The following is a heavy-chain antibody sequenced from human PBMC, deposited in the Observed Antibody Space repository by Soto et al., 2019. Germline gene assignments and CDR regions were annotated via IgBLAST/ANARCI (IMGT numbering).Heavy chain of an antibody. CDR1: EYSFTSSW. J-gene: IGHJ6*02. CDR2: IDPSDSYT. CDR3: ATMCRSNWYGGDNNYAMDV. D-gene: IGHD6-13*01. Sequence: PGESLKISCQVSEYSFTSSWITWVRQMPGKGLEWMGRIDPSDSYTNYSPSFQGHVTISTDRSTSSAYLQWRSLKASDTAIYYCATMCRSNWYGGDNNYAMDVWGQGTTVTVSS. V-gene: IGHV5-10-1*01.